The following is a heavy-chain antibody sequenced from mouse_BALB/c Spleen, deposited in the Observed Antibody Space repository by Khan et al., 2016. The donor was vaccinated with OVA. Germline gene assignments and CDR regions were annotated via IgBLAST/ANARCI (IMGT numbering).Heavy chain of an antibody. CDR3: ARENYYGRSCYAMDY. D-gene: IGHD1-1*01. Sequence: DLVKPGASVKLSCKASGYTFTSYWINWIKQRPGQGLEWIGRIAPGSSNAYYNDMFKDKATLTVDTSSSTAYLPLSSLASGDPSVFFCARENYYGRSCYAMDYWGQGTSVTVSS. V-gene: IGHV1S41*01. J-gene: IGHJ4*01. CDR2: IAPGSSNA. CDR1: GYTFTSYW.